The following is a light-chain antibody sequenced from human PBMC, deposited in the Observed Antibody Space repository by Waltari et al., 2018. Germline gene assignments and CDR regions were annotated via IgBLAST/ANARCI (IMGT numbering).Light chain of an antibody. V-gene: IGKV3-11*01. J-gene: IGKJ4*01. CDR1: QSVGTY. CDR2: DAS. CDR3: QQRRSWPLT. Sequence: SCRASQSVGTYLAWYQQRPGQSPRLLIYDASYRATGIPGRFSGSGSETDFTLTISSQQPEDFAVYYCQQRRSWPLTFGGGTRVQI.